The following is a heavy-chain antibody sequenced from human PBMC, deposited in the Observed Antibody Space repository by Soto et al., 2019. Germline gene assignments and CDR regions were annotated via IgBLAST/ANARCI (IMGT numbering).Heavy chain of an antibody. V-gene: IGHV1-69*12. CDR2: IILPFGTP. CDR1: GTTFSNFA. D-gene: IGHD3-22*01. CDR3: VRGPDYEGYFDY. J-gene: IGHJ4*02. Sequence: QVRLVQSGAEVKKTGSSVKVSCEASGTTFSNFAIGWVRQAPEQGLEWMGGIILPFGTPNYAQKFQDRVTISADESMTTAYMELRRLRSGDTAVYYCVRGPDYEGYFDYWGQGTLVTVAS.